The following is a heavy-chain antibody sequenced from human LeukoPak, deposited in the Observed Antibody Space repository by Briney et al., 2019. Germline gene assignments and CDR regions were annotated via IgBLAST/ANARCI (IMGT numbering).Heavy chain of an antibody. CDR1: GGSFSGYY. D-gene: IGHD2-15*01. J-gene: IGHJ6*02. CDR3: ARRGSGSGGTYAGMDV. Sequence: SETLSLTCVVYGGSFSGYYWSWIRQPPGKGLEWIGEINHSGTTNYNPSLKSRVTISVDTSKNQFSLRLTSVSATDTALYYCARRGSGSGGTYAGMDVWGQGTSVTVSS. V-gene: IGHV4-34*01. CDR2: INHSGTT.